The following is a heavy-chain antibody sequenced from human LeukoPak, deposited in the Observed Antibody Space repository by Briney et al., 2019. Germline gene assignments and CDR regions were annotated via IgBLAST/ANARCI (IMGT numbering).Heavy chain of an antibody. CDR2: IKEDGSVK. V-gene: IGHV3-7*03. D-gene: IGHD6-19*01. J-gene: IGHJ5*02. Sequence: GGSLRLSCAASGFTFRNYWMSWVRQAPGKGLEWVANIKEDGSVKYFVDSVKGRFTISRDNSKNTLYLQMNSLRAEDTAVYYCAKDQTTSGYSSGWFDFGDWFDPWGQGTLVTVSS. CDR3: AKDQTTSGYSSGWFDFGDWFDP. CDR1: GFTFRNYW.